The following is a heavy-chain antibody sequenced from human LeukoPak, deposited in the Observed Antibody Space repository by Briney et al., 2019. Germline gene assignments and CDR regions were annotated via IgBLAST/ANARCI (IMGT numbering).Heavy chain of an antibody. J-gene: IGHJ4*02. CDR1: GYTFTSYD. Sequence: ASVKVSCKASGYTFTSYDINWVRQATGQGLEWMGWMNPNSGNTGYAQKLQGRVTMTRDMSTSTDYMELSSLRSEDTAVYYCARDDNYGIFVNVDHWGQGTLVTVSS. CDR2: MNPNSGNT. D-gene: IGHD4-11*01. CDR3: ARDDNYGIFVNVDH. V-gene: IGHV1-8*01.